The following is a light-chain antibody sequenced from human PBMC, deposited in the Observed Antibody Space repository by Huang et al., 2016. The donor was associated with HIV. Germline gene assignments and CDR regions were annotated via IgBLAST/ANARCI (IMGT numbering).Light chain of an antibody. CDR1: QSFTSN. J-gene: IGKJ3*01. CDR2: GAS. CDR3: QRYDNWPKFT. Sequence: EIVMTQSPATLSVSPGERATLSCRASQSFTSNLAWYQQQPGQAPRLLIYGASTRATGIPARFSGSGSGTEFTLTISSLQSEDFAVYYCQRYDNWPKFTFGPGTKVDIK. V-gene: IGKV3-15*01.